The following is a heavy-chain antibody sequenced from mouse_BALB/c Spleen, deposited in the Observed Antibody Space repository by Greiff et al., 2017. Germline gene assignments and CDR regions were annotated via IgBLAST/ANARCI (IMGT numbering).Heavy chain of an antibody. J-gene: IGHJ4*01. V-gene: IGHV1-69*02. Sequence: QVQLQQPGAELVRPGASVKLSCKASGYTFTSYWINWVKQMPGQGLEWIGNIYPSDSYTNYNQKFKDKATLTVDKSSSTAYMQLSSPTSEDSAVYYCTRGNYAMDYWGQGTSVTVSS. CDR1: GYTFTSYW. CDR3: TRGNYAMDY. CDR2: IYPSDSYT.